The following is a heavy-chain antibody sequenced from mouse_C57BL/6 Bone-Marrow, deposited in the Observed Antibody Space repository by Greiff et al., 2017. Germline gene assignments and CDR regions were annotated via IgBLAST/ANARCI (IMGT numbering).Heavy chain of an antibody. CDR3: ARWGYYYFDY. CDR1: GYAFSSSW. V-gene: IGHV1-82*01. D-gene: IGHD2-3*01. Sequence: VQLQESGPELVKPGASVKISCKASGYAFSSSWMNWVKRRPGKGLEWIGRIYPGDGDTNYNGKFKGKATLTADKSSSTAYMQLSSLTSEDSAVYFCARWGYYYFDYWGQGTTLTVSS. CDR2: IYPGDGDT. J-gene: IGHJ2*01.